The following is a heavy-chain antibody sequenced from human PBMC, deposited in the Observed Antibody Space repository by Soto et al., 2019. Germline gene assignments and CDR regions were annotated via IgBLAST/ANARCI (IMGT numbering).Heavy chain of an antibody. CDR3: ARDGPSIEASRSGPCGMDV. J-gene: IGHJ6*04. CDR2: IYYGGSI. D-gene: IGHD6-6*01. Sequence: SETVALTCSVSGGSLSSNYWTWIRHPPGKRLEWIGYIYYGGSINYNPSLKSRVIISVDTSKNQFSLKLSSVTAADTAVYYCARDGPSIEASRSGPCGMDVWGKGTTVTAST. V-gene: IGHV4-59*01. CDR1: GGSLSSNY.